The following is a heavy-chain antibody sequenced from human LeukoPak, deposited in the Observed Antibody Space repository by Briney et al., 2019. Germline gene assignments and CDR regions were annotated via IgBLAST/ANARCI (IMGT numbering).Heavy chain of an antibody. D-gene: IGHD3-16*01. CDR3: ARRLLGVRRYYFDY. Sequence: PGGSLRLSCAASGFTFSNAWMSWVRQAPGKGLEWVANIKQDGSEKYYVDSVKGRFTISRDNAKNSLYLQMNSLRAEDTAVYYCARRLLGVRRYYFDYWGQGTLVTVSS. J-gene: IGHJ4*02. V-gene: IGHV3-7*01. CDR2: IKQDGSEK. CDR1: GFTFSNAW.